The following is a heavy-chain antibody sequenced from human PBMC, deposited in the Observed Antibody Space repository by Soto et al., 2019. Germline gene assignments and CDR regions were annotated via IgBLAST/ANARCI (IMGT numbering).Heavy chain of an antibody. V-gene: IGHV3-23*01. D-gene: IGHD1-20*01. CDR1: GFTFSNYA. J-gene: IGHJ4*02. CDR2: ISGSGGST. Sequence: GGSLRLSCAASGFTFSNYAMTWVRRAPGKGLEWVSSISGSGGSTYYADSVKGRFTISRDNSKNTLYLQMNSLRAEDTAVYYCARILALYNWNQDFDYWGQGTLVTVSS. CDR3: ARILALYNWNQDFDY.